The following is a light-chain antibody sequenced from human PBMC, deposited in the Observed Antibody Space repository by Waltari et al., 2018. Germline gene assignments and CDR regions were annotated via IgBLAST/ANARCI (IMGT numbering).Light chain of an antibody. CDR3: SSYTSTSTFV. J-gene: IGLJ1*01. CDR2: EVD. Sequence: QSALTQPASVSGSPGQSITISCTGSSSDVGSYNLVSWYQQHPAKAPKLIIYEVDKRPSGVSDRLSGSKAGNTASLTVSGLQAEDEADYYCSSYTSTSTFVCGTGTNVTVL. V-gene: IGLV2-14*02. CDR1: SSDVGSYNL.